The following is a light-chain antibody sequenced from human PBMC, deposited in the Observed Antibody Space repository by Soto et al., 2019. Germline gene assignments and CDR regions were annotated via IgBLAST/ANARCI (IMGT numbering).Light chain of an antibody. CDR1: QSFSTW. CDR2: KSS. V-gene: IGKV1-5*03. CDR3: QQYNNFPLT. J-gene: IGKJ4*01. Sequence: DIQMTQSPSTLSASVGDRVTITCRASQSFSTWLAWYQQKPGKAPKLLIYKSSSLDSGVPSRFSGSESGTEFTLTISSLQPDDFATYYCQQYNNFPLTFGGGTKVEV.